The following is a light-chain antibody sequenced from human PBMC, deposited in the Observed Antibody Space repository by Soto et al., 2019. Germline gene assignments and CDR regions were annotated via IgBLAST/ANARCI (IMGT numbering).Light chain of an antibody. Sequence: EIVLTQSPGSLSLSPGERATLSCRPSQSVSSSYLAWYQQKPGQAPRLLIYGASSRATGIPDRFSGSGSGTDFTLTIRRLEPEDFAVYYCQQYGSSPLWTFGQGTTGDIK. CDR1: QSVSSSY. CDR3: QQYGSSPLWT. V-gene: IGKV3-20*01. J-gene: IGKJ1*01. CDR2: GAS.